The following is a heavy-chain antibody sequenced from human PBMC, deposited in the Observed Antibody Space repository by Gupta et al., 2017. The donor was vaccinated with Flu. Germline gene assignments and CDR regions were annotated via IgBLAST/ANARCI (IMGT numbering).Heavy chain of an antibody. V-gene: IGHV3-7*04. J-gene: IGHJ5*02. CDR3: ARDYDFWSGRPGGWFDP. Sequence: EVQLVESGGGLVQPGGSLRLSCAASGFTFSSYWMSWVRQAPGKGLEWVANIKQDGSEKYYVDSVKGRFTISRDNAKNSLYLQMNSLRAEDTAVYYCARDYDFWSGRPGGWFDPWGQGTLVTVSS. CDR1: GFTFSSYW. CDR2: IKQDGSEK. D-gene: IGHD3-3*01.